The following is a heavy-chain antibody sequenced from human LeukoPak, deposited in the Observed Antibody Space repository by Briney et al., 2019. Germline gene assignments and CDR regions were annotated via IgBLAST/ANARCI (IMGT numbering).Heavy chain of an antibody. CDR2: IRSKAYGGTT. J-gene: IGHJ6*03. Sequence: PGGSLRLSCAASGFTFSSYSMSWFRQAPGKGLEWVGFIRSKAYGGTTEYAASVKGRFTISRDDSKSIAYLQMNSLKTEDTAVYYCSLSSSWYGWYHYYYMDVWGKGTTVTVSS. V-gene: IGHV3-49*03. CDR3: SLSSSWYGWYHYYYMDV. CDR1: GFTFSSYS. D-gene: IGHD6-13*01.